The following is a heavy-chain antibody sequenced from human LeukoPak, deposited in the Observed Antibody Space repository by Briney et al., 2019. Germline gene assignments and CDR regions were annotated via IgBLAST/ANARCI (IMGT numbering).Heavy chain of an antibody. CDR3: AKVARVTMVRGVIADY. CDR2: MSGSGGST. V-gene: IGHV3-23*01. CDR1: GFTFSSYA. Sequence: QPGGSLRLSCAVSGFTFSSYAMSWVRPPPGKGLEWVSAMSGSGGSTYYADSVKGRFTITRDNSKNTLYLQINSLRAEETAVYYCAKVARVTMVRGVIADYWGQGTLVTVSS. J-gene: IGHJ4*02. D-gene: IGHD3-10*01.